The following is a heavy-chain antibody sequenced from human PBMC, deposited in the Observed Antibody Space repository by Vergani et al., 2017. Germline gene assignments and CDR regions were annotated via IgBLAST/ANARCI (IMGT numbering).Heavy chain of an antibody. CDR2: LTGGGGST. D-gene: IGHD3-22*01. CDR3: ARLNRYDSSGYYPIYFDY. V-gene: IGHV3-23*01. J-gene: IGHJ4*02. CDR1: GFTFSTYA. Sequence: EVQLLESGGSLKQPGGSVRLSCAASGFTFSTYAMHWVRQAPGKGLEWVSALTGGGGSTYYADSFKGRFIISRDNSRDTLYLQMNSLRPEDTATYYCARLNRYDSSGYYPIYFDYWGQGTLVTVSS.